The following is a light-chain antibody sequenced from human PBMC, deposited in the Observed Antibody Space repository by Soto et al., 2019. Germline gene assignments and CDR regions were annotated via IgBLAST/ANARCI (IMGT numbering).Light chain of an antibody. V-gene: IGKV3-15*01. Sequence: EIVMTQSPATLSVSPGERVTVSCRASQSVSSNLAWYQQKPGQAPRLLIYGASTRATGIPARFSGSGSGTEFTLTISSLQSEHFAVYYCQQYNNWPLMYTFGQGTKLEIK. CDR1: QSVSSN. CDR3: QQYNNWPLMYT. CDR2: GAS. J-gene: IGKJ2*01.